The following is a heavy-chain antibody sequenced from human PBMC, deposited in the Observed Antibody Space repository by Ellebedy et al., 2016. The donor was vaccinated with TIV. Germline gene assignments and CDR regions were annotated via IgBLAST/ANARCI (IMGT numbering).Heavy chain of an antibody. CDR3: ARGGYGRPFDC. CDR1: GFTFSNYW. Sequence: GESLKISCAASGFTFSNYWMKWVRQAPGKGLEWVANIKQDGSEKYYVDSVKGRFTISRDNANDSLFLQMNSLRVEDTAVYFCARGGYGRPFDCWGQGTLVTVSS. J-gene: IGHJ4*02. V-gene: IGHV3-7*03. CDR2: IKQDGSEK. D-gene: IGHD5-12*01.